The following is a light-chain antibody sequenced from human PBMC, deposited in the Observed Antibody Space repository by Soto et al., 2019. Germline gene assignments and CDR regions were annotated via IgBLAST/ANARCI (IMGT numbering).Light chain of an antibody. CDR1: QTITTN. V-gene: IGKV3-15*01. Sequence: EIVMTQSPATLSVSPGERATLSCRATQTITTNLAWYLQKPGQAPRLLIYAVSTRATGVPARFSGSGSGTAFTLTIRSLQSEDFAVYYCQQYKDWPLTFGGGTKVEIK. CDR2: AVS. J-gene: IGKJ4*01. CDR3: QQYKDWPLT.